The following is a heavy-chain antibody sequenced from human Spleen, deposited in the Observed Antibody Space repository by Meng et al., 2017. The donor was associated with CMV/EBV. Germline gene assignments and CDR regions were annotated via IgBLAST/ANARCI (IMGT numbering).Heavy chain of an antibody. V-gene: IGHV3-11*01. CDR3: ARDGSGRYYYGSGSDAFDI. CDR1: GFTFSDYY. Sequence: GESLKISCAASGFTFSDYYMSWIRQAPGKGLEWVSYISSSGSTIYYADSVKGRFTISRDNAKNSLYLQMNSLRAEDTAVYYCARDGSGRYYYGSGSDAFDIWGQGTMVTVSS. J-gene: IGHJ3*02. D-gene: IGHD3-10*01. CDR2: ISSSGSTI.